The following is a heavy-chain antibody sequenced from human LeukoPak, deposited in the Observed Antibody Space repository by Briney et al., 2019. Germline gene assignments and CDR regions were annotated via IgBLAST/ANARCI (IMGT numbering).Heavy chain of an antibody. D-gene: IGHD3-9*01. CDR2: ISAYNGNT. CDR1: GYTFTSYG. V-gene: IGHV1-18*01. CDR3: ARGNMQDYYDILIGYYYYMDV. Sequence: GASVKVSCKASGYTFTSYGISWVRQAPGQGLEWMGWISAYNGNTNYAQKLQGRVTMTTDTSTSTAYMELRSLRSDDTAVYYCARGNMQDYYDILIGYYYYMDVWGKGTTVTISS. J-gene: IGHJ6*03.